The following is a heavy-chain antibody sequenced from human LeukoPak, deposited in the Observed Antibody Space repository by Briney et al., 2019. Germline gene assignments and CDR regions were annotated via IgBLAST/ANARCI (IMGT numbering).Heavy chain of an antibody. CDR3: ARVGYYDFWSGRLDYFDY. V-gene: IGHV1-18*01. D-gene: IGHD3-3*01. CDR2: ISAYNGNT. CDR1: GYTFTSYG. Sequence: GASVKVSRKASGYTFTSYGISWVRQAPGQGLEWMGWISAYNGNTNYAQKLQGRVTMTTDTSTSTAYMELRSLRSDDTAVYYCARVGYYDFWSGRLDYFDYWGQGTLVTVSS. J-gene: IGHJ4*02.